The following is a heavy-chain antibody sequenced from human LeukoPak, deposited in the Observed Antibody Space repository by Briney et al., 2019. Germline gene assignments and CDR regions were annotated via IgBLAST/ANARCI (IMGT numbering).Heavy chain of an antibody. CDR3: ARAVAGIFDY. Sequence: PSETLSLTCTVSGVSISSRSYYWGWVRQPPGKGLEWIGTIYYSGSTYYNPSLKSRVTISVDTSKNQFSLKLSSVTAADTAVYYCARAVAGIFDYWGQGTLVTVSS. D-gene: IGHD6-19*01. CDR2: IYYSGST. V-gene: IGHV4-39*01. J-gene: IGHJ4*02. CDR1: GVSISSRSYY.